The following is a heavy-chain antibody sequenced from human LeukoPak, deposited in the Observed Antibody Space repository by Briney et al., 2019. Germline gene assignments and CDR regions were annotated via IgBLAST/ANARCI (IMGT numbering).Heavy chain of an antibody. D-gene: IGHD6-19*01. J-gene: IGHJ4*02. CDR3: ARLSLLRAVADF. V-gene: IGHV3-7*01. CDR2: IKEDGSEK. CDR1: GFPFSNYW. Sequence: GGSLRLSCAGSGFPFSNYWMSWVRQAPGKGLEWVANIKEDGSEKYYVDSVKGRFTISRDNAKNSLYLQVNSLRVEDTAVYFCARLSLLRAVADFWGQGTLVTVSS.